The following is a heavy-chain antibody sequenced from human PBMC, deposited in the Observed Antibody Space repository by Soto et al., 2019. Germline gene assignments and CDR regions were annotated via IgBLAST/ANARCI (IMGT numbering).Heavy chain of an antibody. J-gene: IGHJ3*02. CDR2: IKQDGNEK. CDR1: GFTFSDYW. CDR3: XXXXXXXXXXXXXXXFDI. Sequence: EVQLVESGGGLVQPGGSLRLSCAVSGFTFSDYWMSWXXXXXXXXXXXXXXIKQDGNEKYYVDSVKGRFTISRDNAKXXXXXXXXXXXXXXXXXXXXXXXXXXXXXXXXXXXFDIWGQGTMVTVSS. V-gene: IGHV3-7*01.